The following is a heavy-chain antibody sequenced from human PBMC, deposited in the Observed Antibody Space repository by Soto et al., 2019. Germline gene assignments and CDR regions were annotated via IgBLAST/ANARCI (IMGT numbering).Heavy chain of an antibody. CDR2: VIGSGGNT. CDR3: AKHVAAYYAYHYMDV. J-gene: IGHJ6*03. CDR1: GFTFSSYA. Sequence: PGGSLRLSCVASGFTFSSYAMSWVRQAPGKGLEWVSAVIGSGGNTFYADSVKGRFTVSRDNSKNTLFLQMNSPRAEDTAVYYCAKHVAAYYAYHYMDVWGKGTTVTVSS. V-gene: IGHV3-23*01.